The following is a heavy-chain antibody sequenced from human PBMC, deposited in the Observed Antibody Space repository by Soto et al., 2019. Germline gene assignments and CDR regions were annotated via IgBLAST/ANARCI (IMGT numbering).Heavy chain of an antibody. V-gene: IGHV4-30-2*01. CDR1: GDTISTGGYS. Sequence: QLQLQESGSRLVKSSETLSLTCGVSGDTISTGGYSWAWLRQPPGKALEWIGHTYHSGNPYYNPSLRSSVSISVDRSRNQLALKVSAATAADTAVEYCASETYGHDGGYFDPWGQASLVTASS. CDR3: ASETYGHDGGYFDP. D-gene: IGHD4-17*01. CDR2: TYHSGNP. J-gene: IGHJ4*02.